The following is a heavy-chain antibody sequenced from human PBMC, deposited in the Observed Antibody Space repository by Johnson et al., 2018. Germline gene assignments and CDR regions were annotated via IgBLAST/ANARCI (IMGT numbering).Heavy chain of an antibody. CDR3: AARSLNYDLAFDM. V-gene: IGHV3-23*04. Sequence: EVQLVESGGGLVQPGGSLRLSCAASGFTFSSQALTWVRQAPGKGPEWVSSLRGRGAKTYYADSVTGRFTISRDNSKNTLYLQKNSLRAEDTAVYYCAARSLNYDLAFDMWGQGTMVTVSS. D-gene: IGHD3-3*01. CDR2: LRGRGAKT. CDR1: GFTFSSQA. J-gene: IGHJ3*02.